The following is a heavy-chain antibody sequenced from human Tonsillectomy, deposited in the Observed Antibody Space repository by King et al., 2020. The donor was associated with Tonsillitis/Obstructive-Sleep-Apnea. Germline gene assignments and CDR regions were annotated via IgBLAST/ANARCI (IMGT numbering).Heavy chain of an antibody. CDR3: ARGTEPAAIRICFDL. CDR2: IIPMFGTA. D-gene: IGHD2-2*02. CDR1: GGSFSSYS. J-gene: IGHJ5*02. Sequence: QLVQSGAEVKKPGSSVKVSCKASGGSFSSYSISWVRQAPGQGLEWMGGIIPMFGTANYAQKFQGRVMITADESTSTSYMELSSLRSEDTAVYYCARGTEPAAIRICFDLWGQGTLVTVSS. V-gene: IGHV1-69*01.